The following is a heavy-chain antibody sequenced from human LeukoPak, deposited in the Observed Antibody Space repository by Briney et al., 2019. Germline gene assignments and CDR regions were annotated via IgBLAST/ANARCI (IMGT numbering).Heavy chain of an antibody. J-gene: IGHJ6*02. D-gene: IGHD3-10*01. V-gene: IGHV1-18*01. CDR1: GYNLTNYG. CDR2: ISACNGNK. Sequence: ASVKVSCKASGYNLTNYGIDWVRQAPGQGVEWMGWISACNGNKYYAQKLQDRVTMTTDTSTGTAYMEVRILISDDTAVYYCARAGKEWPPPYDYYGMDVWGQGTMVTASS. CDR3: ARAGKEWPPPYDYYGMDV.